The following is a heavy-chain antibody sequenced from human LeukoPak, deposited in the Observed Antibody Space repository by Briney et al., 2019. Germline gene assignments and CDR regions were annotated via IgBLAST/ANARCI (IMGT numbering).Heavy chain of an antibody. CDR1: GYSISSGYY. D-gene: IGHD2-2*01. J-gene: IGHJ4*02. Sequence: SETLSLTCAVSGYSISSGYYWGWIRQPPGKGLEWFGSIYHSGSTYYNPSLKSRVTISVDTSKNQFSLKLSSVTAADTAVYYCARRNVVVPAAMRRGGHFDYWGQGTLVTVSS. V-gene: IGHV4-38-2*01. CDR2: IYHSGST. CDR3: ARRNVVVPAAMRRGGHFDY.